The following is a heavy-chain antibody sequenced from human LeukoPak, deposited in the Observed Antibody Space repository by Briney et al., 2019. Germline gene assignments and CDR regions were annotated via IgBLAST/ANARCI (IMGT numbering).Heavy chain of an antibody. Sequence: GGSLRLSCAASGFTFSSYSMNWVRQAPGKGLEWVSSISSSSSYIYYADSVKGRFTISRDNAKNSLYLQMNSLRAEDTAVYYCARDLLPDDAFDIRGQGTMITVSS. V-gene: IGHV3-21*01. J-gene: IGHJ3*02. CDR1: GFTFSSYS. CDR3: ARDLLPDDAFDI. CDR2: ISSSSSYI.